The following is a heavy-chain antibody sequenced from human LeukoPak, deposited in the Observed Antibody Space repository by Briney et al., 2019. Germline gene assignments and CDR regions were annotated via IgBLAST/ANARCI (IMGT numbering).Heavy chain of an antibody. V-gene: IGHV1-2*06. D-gene: IGHD6-6*01. CDR2: INPNSGDP. Sequence: ASVKVSCKASGYTFTGYFMHWVRQAPGQGLEWMGRINPNSGDPNYAQKFQGRVTMTRDTSTSTVYMELSSLRSDDTAVYYCARTAARRFDYWGQGTLVTVSS. CDR3: ARTAARRFDY. J-gene: IGHJ4*02. CDR1: GYTFTGYF.